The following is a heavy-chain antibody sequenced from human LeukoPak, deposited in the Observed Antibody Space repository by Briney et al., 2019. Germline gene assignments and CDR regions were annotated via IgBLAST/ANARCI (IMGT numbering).Heavy chain of an antibody. V-gene: IGHV3-30-3*01. D-gene: IGHD1-26*01. Sequence: PGWSLRLSCAASGFTFSSYAMHWVRQAPGKGLEWVAVISYDGSNKYYADSVKGRFTISRDNSKNTLYLQMNSLRAEDTAVYYCARAAVEWELSYWGQGTLVTVSS. CDR3: ARAAVEWELSY. J-gene: IGHJ4*02. CDR2: ISYDGSNK. CDR1: GFTFSSYA.